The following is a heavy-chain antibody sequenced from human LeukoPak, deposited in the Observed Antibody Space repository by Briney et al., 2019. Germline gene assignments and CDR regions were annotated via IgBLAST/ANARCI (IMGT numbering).Heavy chain of an antibody. CDR2: IYSDGST. Sequence: GGSLRLSCAASGFTVSSNYMSWVRQAPGKGLEWVSVIYSDGSTYYEDSVKGRFTISRDNSKNTLSLQMNSLRAEDTAVYYCAREKGRGVISPYFDYWGQGTLVAVSS. CDR1: GFTVSSNY. D-gene: IGHD3-10*01. J-gene: IGHJ4*02. V-gene: IGHV3-53*01. CDR3: AREKGRGVISPYFDY.